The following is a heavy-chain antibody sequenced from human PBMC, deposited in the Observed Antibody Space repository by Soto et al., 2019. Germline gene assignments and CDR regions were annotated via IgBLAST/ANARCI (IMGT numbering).Heavy chain of an antibody. V-gene: IGHV4-34*01. CDR3: ARRRVAAAGINYFDY. Sequence: PSETLSLTXAVYGGSFSGYYWSWIRQPPGKGLEWIGEINHSGSTNYNPSLKSRVTISVDTSKNQFSLKLSSVTAADTAVYYCARRRVAAAGINYFDYWGQGTLVTVSS. D-gene: IGHD6-13*01. CDR1: GGSFSGYY. J-gene: IGHJ4*02. CDR2: INHSGST.